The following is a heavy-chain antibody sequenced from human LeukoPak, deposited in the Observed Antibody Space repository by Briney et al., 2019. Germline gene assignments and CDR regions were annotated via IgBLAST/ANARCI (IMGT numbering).Heavy chain of an antibody. J-gene: IGHJ5*02. CDR1: GFTFSSYS. Sequence: GGSLRLSCAASGFTFSSYSMNWVRQAPGKGLEWVSYISSSSSTIYYADSVKGRFTISRDNAKNSLYLQMNSLRAEDTAVYYCARGVATGIDWFDPWGQGTLVTVSS. CDR2: ISSSSSTI. CDR3: ARGVATGIDWFDP. D-gene: IGHD1-14*01. V-gene: IGHV3-48*04.